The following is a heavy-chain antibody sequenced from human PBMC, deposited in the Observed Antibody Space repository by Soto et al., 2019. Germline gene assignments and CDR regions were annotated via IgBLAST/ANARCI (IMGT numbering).Heavy chain of an antibody. CDR1: GGSFSGYY. CDR2: INHSGST. J-gene: IGHJ4*02. Sequence: SETLSLTCAVYGGSFSGYYWSWIRQPPGKGLEWIGEINHSGSTNYNPSLKSRVTISVDTSKNQFSLKLSSVTAADTAVYYCARVIGSSSWYEYDYWGQGTLVTVSS. D-gene: IGHD6-13*01. CDR3: ARVIGSSSWYEYDY. V-gene: IGHV4-34*01.